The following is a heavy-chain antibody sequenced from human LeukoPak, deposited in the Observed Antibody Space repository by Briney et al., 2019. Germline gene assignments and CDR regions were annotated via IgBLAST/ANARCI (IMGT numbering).Heavy chain of an antibody. J-gene: IGHJ4*02. V-gene: IGHV3-74*01. CDR2: INSDGSST. CDR3: ARAADSSGYYDY. Sequence: GGSLRLSCAASGFTFSSYWMHRVRQAPGKGLVWVSRINSDGSSTSYADSVKGRFTISRDNAKNTLYLQMNSLRAEDTAVYYCARAADSSGYYDYWGQGTLVTVCS. D-gene: IGHD3-22*01. CDR1: GFTFSSYW.